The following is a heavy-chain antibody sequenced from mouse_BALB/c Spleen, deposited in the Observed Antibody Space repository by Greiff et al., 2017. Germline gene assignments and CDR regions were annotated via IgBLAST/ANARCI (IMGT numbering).Heavy chain of an antibody. D-gene: IGHD1-1*01. Sequence: EVKLVESGGGLVKPGGSLKLSCAASGFTFSSYAMSWVRQTPEKRLEWVASISSGGSTYYPDSVKGRFTISRDNARNILYLQMSSLRSEDTAMYYCARGNYYGSSYLFAYWGQGTLVTVSA. J-gene: IGHJ3*01. CDR3: ARGNYYGSSYLFAY. CDR1: GFTFSSYA. V-gene: IGHV5-6-5*01. CDR2: ISSGGST.